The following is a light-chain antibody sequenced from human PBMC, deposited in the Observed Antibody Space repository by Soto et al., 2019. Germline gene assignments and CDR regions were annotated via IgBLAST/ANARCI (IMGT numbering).Light chain of an antibody. J-gene: IGLJ1*01. V-gene: IGLV2-11*01. CDR1: SSDVGGYNY. CDR2: AVS. Sequence: QSELTQPRSVSGSPGQSVTISCTGTSSDVGGYNYVSWYQQHPGKAPKLMIYAVSKRPSGVPDRFSGSKSGNTASLTISGLQAEDEFFNYCGSYEVYYPAIYVVVTGSKVPV. CDR3: GSYEVYYPAIYV.